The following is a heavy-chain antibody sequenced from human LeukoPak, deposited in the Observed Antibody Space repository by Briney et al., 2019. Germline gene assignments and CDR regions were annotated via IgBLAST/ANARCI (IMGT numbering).Heavy chain of an antibody. D-gene: IGHD3-22*01. CDR1: GFTFSSYW. CDR2: IKQDGSEK. J-gene: IGHJ4*02. V-gene: IGHV3-7*01. Sequence: PVGSLRLSCAASGFTFSSYWMSWVRQAPGKGLEWVANIKQDGSEKYYVDSVKGRFTISRDNAKNSLYLQMNSLRAEDTAVYYCARDLIDYDSSEGYWGQGTLVTVSS. CDR3: ARDLIDYDSSEGY.